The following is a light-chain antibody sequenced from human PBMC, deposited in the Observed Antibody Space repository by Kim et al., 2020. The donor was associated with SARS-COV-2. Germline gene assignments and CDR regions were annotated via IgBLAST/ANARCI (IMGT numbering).Light chain of an antibody. Sequence: SPGERATLSCRASQSVSSNLAWYQQKPGQAPRLLIYSASTRATGIPARFRGSGSGTDFTLTITTLQSEDFAVYYCQQFNNWPPVFGQGTRLEIK. CDR2: SAS. CDR3: QQFNNWPPV. J-gene: IGKJ5*01. CDR1: QSVSSN. V-gene: IGKV3-15*01.